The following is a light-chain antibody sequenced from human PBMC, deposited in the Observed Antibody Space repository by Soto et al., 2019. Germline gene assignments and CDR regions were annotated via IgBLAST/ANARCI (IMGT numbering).Light chain of an antibody. J-gene: IGKJ4*01. CDR1: ETITRY. CDR3: QQTYRTPLT. CDR2: AAS. V-gene: IGKV1-39*01. Sequence: DIQIAQSPSSVSSPVADRVIITCRASETITRYLNWYQSKPGKAPRLLISAASSLQTGVPSRFSGNYSGTDFTLTISSLQPEDFATYYCQQTYRTPLTFGGGTKVDIK.